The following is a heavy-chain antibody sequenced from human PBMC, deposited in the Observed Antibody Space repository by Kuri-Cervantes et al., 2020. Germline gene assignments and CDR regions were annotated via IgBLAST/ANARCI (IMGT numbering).Heavy chain of an antibody. CDR3: AKDLVRSDGSGSRAFDY. D-gene: IGHD3-10*01. CDR2: ISGSGGST. CDR1: GFIFSSYA. J-gene: IGHJ4*02. Sequence: GASLKISCAASGFIFSSYAMSWVRQAPGKGLEWVSAISGSGGSTYYADSVKGRFTISRDNSENTLYLQMNSLRAEDTAVYYCAKDLVRSDGSGSRAFDYWGQGTLVTVSS. V-gene: IGHV3-23*01.